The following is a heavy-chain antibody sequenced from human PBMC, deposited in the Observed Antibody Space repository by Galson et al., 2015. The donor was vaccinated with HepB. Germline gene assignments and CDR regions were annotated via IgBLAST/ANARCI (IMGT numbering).Heavy chain of an antibody. CDR1: GFTVSSNY. D-gene: IGHD2/OR15-2a*01. V-gene: IGHV3-53*01. J-gene: IGHJ4*02. CDR2: IYSGGST. CDR3: ASRRDSTYGYYYFDY. Sequence: SLRLSCAASGFTVSSNYMSWVRQAPGKGLEWVSVIYSGGSTYYADSVKGRFTTSRDNARNSLYLQMNSLRDEDTAVYYCASRRDSTYGYYYFDYWGQGTLVTVSS.